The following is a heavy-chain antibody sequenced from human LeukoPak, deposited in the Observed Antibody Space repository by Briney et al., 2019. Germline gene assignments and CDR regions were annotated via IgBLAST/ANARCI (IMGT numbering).Heavy chain of an antibody. CDR2: IKSKTDGGTT. CDR1: GFTFSNAW. V-gene: IGHV3-15*01. CDR3: TTDPGIVGAMGTDY. J-gene: IGHJ4*02. D-gene: IGHD1-26*01. Sequence: GGSLRLSCAASGFTFSNAWMIWVRQAPGKGLEWVGRIKSKTDGGTTDYAAPVKGRFTISRDDSKNTLYLQMNSLKTEDTAVYYCTTDPGIVGAMGTDYWGQGTLVTVSS.